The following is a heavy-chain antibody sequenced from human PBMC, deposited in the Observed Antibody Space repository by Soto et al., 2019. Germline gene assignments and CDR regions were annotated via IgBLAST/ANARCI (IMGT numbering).Heavy chain of an antibody. CDR2: ISSSSSYI. CDR1: RYTFNSYV. V-gene: IGHV3-21*01. D-gene: IGHD3-3*02. J-gene: IGHJ4*02. CDR3: ARDPYWDFWSGYTGLGSFDY. Sequence: PAGSMKLACAASRYTFNSYVMNWVRQDPGKGLEWGSSISSSSSYIYYADSVKGRFTISRDNAKNSLYLQMNSLRAEDTAVYYCARDPYWDFWSGYTGLGSFDYWGQGLLVTGSS.